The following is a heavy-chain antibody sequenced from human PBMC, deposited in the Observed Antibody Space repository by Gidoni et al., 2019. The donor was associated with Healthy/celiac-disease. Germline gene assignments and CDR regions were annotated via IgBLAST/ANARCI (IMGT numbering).Heavy chain of an antibody. D-gene: IGHD2-15*01. CDR1: GFTFSSYS. CDR3: ARDICSGGSCPYYYYYGMDV. Sequence: EVQLVESGGGLVKPGGSLRLSCAASGFTFSSYSMNWVRQAQGKGLAWVSSISSSSSYIYYADSVKGRFTISRDNAKNSLYLQMNSLRAEDTAVYYCARDICSGGSCPYYYYYGMDVWGQGTTVTVSS. CDR2: ISSSSSYI. V-gene: IGHV3-21*01. J-gene: IGHJ6*02.